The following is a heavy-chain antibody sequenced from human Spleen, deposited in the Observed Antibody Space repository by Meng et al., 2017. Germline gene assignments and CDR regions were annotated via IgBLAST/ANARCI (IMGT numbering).Heavy chain of an antibody. CDR3: ARSTSGIDDY. J-gene: IGHJ4*02. V-gene: IGHV3-53*01. CDR1: GFTVSDNY. CDR2: IYSGGGT. D-gene: IGHD6-19*01. Sequence: GESLKISCAASGFTVSDNYMSWVRQAPGKGLEWVSVIYSGGGTYYADSVKGRFTISRDNAKNTLYLQMNSLRAEDTAVYYCARSTSGIDDYWGQGTLVTVSS.